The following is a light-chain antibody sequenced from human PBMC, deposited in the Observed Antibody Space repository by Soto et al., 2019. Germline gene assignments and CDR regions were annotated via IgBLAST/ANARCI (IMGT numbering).Light chain of an antibody. CDR2: EVT. Sequence: QSVLTQPASVSGSPGQSITISCTGTSSDVGGYNYVSWYQQHPGKAPKLVIYEVTKRPSGVSNRFSGSKSGNTASLTISGLQAEDETDYYCSSYAGNNIFVFGTGTKLTVL. CDR1: SSDVGGYNY. V-gene: IGLV2-14*01. J-gene: IGLJ1*01. CDR3: SSYAGNNIFV.